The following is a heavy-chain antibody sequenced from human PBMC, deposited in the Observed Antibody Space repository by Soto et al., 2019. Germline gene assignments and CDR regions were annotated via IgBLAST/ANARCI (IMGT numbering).Heavy chain of an antibody. Sequence: QVQLVQSGAEVKKPGASVKVSCKASGYTFTSYAISWVRQAPGQGLEWMGWISAYNGNTNYAQKLXRRVTTITGTSTTTDYMELRGLTADDTAVYACARSGAPAGYWGQGTVVTVSS. CDR1: GYTFTSYA. CDR2: ISAYNGNT. D-gene: IGHD3-10*01. CDR3: ARSGAPAGY. J-gene: IGHJ4*02. V-gene: IGHV1-18*01.